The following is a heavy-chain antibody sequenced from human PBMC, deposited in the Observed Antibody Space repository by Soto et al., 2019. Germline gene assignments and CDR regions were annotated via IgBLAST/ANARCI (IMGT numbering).Heavy chain of an antibody. CDR1: GFTFSSYG. D-gene: IGHD6-6*01. Sequence: GGSLRLSCAASGFTFSSYGMHWVRQAPGKGLEWVAVISYDGSNKYYADSVKGRFTISRDNSKNTLYLQMNSLRAEDTAVYYCAKDGGSIAARGYFDYWGQGTLVTVSS. V-gene: IGHV3-30*18. CDR3: AKDGGSIAARGYFDY. J-gene: IGHJ4*02. CDR2: ISYDGSNK.